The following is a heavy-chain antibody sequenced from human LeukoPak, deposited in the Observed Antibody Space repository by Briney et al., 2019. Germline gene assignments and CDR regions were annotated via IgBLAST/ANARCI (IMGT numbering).Heavy chain of an antibody. J-gene: IGHJ5*02. V-gene: IGHV4-34*01. CDR2: INHSGST. CDR3: ARRSQLPLSWFDP. Sequence: SETLSLTCAVYGGSFSGYYWSWIRQPPGKGLEWIGEINHSGSTNYNPSLKSRVTISVDTSKNQFSLKLSSVTAADTAVCYCARRSQLPLSWFDPWGQGTLVTVSS. CDR1: GGSFSGYY. D-gene: IGHD2-2*01.